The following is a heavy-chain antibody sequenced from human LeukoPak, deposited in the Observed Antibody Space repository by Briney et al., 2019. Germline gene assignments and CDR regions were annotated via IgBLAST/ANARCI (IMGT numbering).Heavy chain of an antibody. V-gene: IGHV6-1*01. D-gene: IGHD6-13*01. CDR1: GDSVSSDSAA. CDR2: TYYKSKWFH. CDR3: VHSRWFFWFDP. Sequence: SQTLSLTCAISGDSVSSDSAAWHWIRQSPSRGLEWLGRTYYKSKWFHDYAVSVKSRITINADTSKNQFSLQLNSVTPEDTAVYYCVHSRWFFWFDPWGQGTLVTVSS. J-gene: IGHJ5*02.